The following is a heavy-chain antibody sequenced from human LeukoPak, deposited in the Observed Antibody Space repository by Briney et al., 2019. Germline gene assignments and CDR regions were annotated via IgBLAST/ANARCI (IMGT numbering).Heavy chain of an antibody. CDR3: ARDIIVARGSFDY. Sequence: SETLSLTCAVYGGSFSGYYWSWIRQPPGKGLEWIGEINHSGSTDYNPSLKSRVTISVDTSKNQFSLKLSSVTAADTAVYYCARDIIVARGSFDYWGQGTLVTVSS. CDR2: INHSGST. CDR1: GGSFSGYY. V-gene: IGHV4-34*01. J-gene: IGHJ4*02. D-gene: IGHD5-12*01.